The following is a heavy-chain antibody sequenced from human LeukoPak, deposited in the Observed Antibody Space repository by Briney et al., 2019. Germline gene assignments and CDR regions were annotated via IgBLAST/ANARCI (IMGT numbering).Heavy chain of an antibody. CDR3: ARDFRGSVDAFDI. J-gene: IGHJ3*02. V-gene: IGHV4-59*01. CDR2: IYYSGRT. CDR1: GGSISDYY. Sequence: SETLSLTCTVSGGSISDYYWNWMRQPPGKGLEWIGYIYYSGRTNYNPSLKSRVSISVDTSKNQFSLKLSSVTAADAAVYYCARDFRGSVDAFDIWGQGTMVAVSS.